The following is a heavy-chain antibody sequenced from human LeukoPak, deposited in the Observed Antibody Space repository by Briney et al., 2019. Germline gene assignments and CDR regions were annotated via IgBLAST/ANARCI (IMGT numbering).Heavy chain of an antibody. J-gene: IGHJ6*03. CDR2: IYYSGST. CDR1: GGSISSYY. D-gene: IGHD6-25*01. V-gene: IGHV4-59*12. Sequence: PSETLSLTCTVSGGSISSYYWSWIRQPPGKGLEWIGYIYYSGSTNYNPSLKSRVTISVDTSKNQFSLKLSSVTAADTAVYYCARGQRKPYYYYYYMDVWGKGTTVTVSS. CDR3: ARGQRKPYYYYYYMDV.